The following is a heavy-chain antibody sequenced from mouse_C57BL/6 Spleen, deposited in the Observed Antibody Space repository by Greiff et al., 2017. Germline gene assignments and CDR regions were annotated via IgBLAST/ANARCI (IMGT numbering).Heavy chain of an antibody. V-gene: IGHV1-9*01. CDR2: ILPGSGST. D-gene: IGHD1-1*01. CDR3: ARRVYYYGSSGYYFDY. CDR1: GYTFTGYW. Sequence: QVQLQQSGAELMKPGASVKLSCKATGYTFTGYWIEWVKQRPGHGLEWIGEILPGSGSTNYNEKFKGKATFTADTSSNTAYMQLSSLTTEDSAIYYCARRVYYYGSSGYYFDYWGQGTTLTVSS. J-gene: IGHJ2*01.